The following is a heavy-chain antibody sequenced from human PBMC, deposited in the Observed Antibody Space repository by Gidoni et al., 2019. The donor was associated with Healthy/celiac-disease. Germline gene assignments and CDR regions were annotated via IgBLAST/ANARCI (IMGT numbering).Heavy chain of an antibody. CDR1: GLTFSGLY. V-gene: IGHV3-11*01. J-gene: IGHJ2*01. Sequence: QVQLLESGVGLVKPGGSLCFSCAVPGLTFSGLYMSWNRQAPRKGLGWGSYISSSSNYIYYADSVKGRFTIARDNAKNSLYLQMNSLRAEDTAVYYCARDRRYNWNFSYWYFDLWGRGTLVTVSS. D-gene: IGHD1-7*01. CDR2: ISSSSNYI. CDR3: ARDRRYNWNFSYWYFDL.